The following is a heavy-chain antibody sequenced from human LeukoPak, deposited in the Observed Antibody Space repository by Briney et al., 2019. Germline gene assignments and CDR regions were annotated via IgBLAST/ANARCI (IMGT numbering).Heavy chain of an antibody. CDR2: IKSKTDGGTT. Sequence: GGSLRLSCAASGFTFSNAWMSWVRQAPGKGLEWVGRIKSKTDGGTTDYAAPVKGRFTISRDDSKNTLYLQMNSLKTEDTAVYYCTTDYVWSLGPHTIDYWGQGTLVTVSS. J-gene: IGHJ4*02. CDR3: TTDYVWSLGPHTIDY. CDR1: GFTFSNAW. D-gene: IGHD3-16*01. V-gene: IGHV3-15*01.